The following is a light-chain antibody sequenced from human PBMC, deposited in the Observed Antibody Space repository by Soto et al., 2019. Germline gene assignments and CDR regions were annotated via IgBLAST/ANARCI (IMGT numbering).Light chain of an antibody. CDR3: QQYNTYPLT. J-gene: IGKJ4*01. Sequence: DIQITQSPSSLSASVGDRVTITCRASQTISNWLAWYQQKPGEAPKVLIYDASTLDGGVPSRFSGRRSGTDFTLTISSLQPSDFATYYCQQYNTYPLTFGGGTKV. V-gene: IGKV1-5*01. CDR1: QTISNW. CDR2: DAS.